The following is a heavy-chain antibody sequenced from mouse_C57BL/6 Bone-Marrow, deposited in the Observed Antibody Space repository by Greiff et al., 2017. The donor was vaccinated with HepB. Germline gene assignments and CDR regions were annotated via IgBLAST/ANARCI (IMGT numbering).Heavy chain of an antibody. V-gene: IGHV1-15*01. D-gene: IGHD1-1*01. CDR1: GYTFTDYE. Sequence: VKLMESGAELVRPGASVTLSCKASGYTFTDYEMHWVKQTPVHGLEWIGAIAPETGGTAYNQKFKGKAILTADKSSSTAYMALRSLTSEDSAVYYCTNCYGSSHWYFDVWGTGTTVTVSS. CDR2: IAPETGGT. J-gene: IGHJ1*03. CDR3: TNCYGSSHWYFDV.